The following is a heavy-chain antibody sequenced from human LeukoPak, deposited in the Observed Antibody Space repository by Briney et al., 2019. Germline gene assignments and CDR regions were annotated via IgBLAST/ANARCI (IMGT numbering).Heavy chain of an antibody. CDR3: ARDIAAASIR. Sequence: GGSLRLSCAASGFTFSSYEMNWVRQAPGKGLEWVSYISSSGSTIYYADSVKGRFTISRDNAKNSLYLQMNSLRAEDTAVYYCARDIAAASIRWGQGTLVTVSS. CDR2: ISSSGSTI. J-gene: IGHJ4*02. D-gene: IGHD6-13*01. CDR1: GFTFSSYE. V-gene: IGHV3-48*03.